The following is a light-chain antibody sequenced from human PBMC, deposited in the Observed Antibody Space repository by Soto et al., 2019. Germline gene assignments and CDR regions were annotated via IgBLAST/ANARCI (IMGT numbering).Light chain of an antibody. Sequence: EIVMTQSPATLSVSPGERATLSCRASQSVSSNLAWYQQKPGQAPRLLIYGASTRATGIPARFSGSGSGTEFTLTISSLQSEDFALYYCQQYNNWPPLTFGGGTKGEIK. V-gene: IGKV3-15*01. CDR3: QQYNNWPPLT. CDR2: GAS. CDR1: QSVSSN. J-gene: IGKJ4*01.